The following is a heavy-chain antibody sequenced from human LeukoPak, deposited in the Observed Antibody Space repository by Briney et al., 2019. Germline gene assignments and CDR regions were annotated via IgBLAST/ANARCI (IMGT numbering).Heavy chain of an antibody. Sequence: GGSLRLSRAASGFTVSNNYMSWVRQAPGKGLEWVSLIYSGGSTDYADSVKGRFTISRDNSKNTLYLQMNSLRAEDTAVYYCARGGDIVGTSRSAFDIWGQGTMVTVSS. D-gene: IGHD1-26*01. CDR3: ARGGDIVGTSRSAFDI. J-gene: IGHJ3*02. CDR1: GFTVSNNY. CDR2: IYSGGST. V-gene: IGHV3-53*01.